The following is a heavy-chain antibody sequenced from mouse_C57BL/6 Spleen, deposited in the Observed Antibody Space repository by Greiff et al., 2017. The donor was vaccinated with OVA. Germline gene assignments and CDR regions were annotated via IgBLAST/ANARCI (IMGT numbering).Heavy chain of an antibody. Sequence: QVQLQQSGAELVKPGASVKISCKASGYAFSSYWMNWVKQRPGKGLEWIGQIYPGAGDTNYNGKFKGKATLTADKSSSTAYMQLSSLTSEDSAVYFCARTNSNYDWFAYWGQGTLVTVSA. CDR2: IYPGAGDT. J-gene: IGHJ3*01. CDR3: ARTNSNYDWFAY. V-gene: IGHV1-80*01. CDR1: GYAFSSYW. D-gene: IGHD2-5*01.